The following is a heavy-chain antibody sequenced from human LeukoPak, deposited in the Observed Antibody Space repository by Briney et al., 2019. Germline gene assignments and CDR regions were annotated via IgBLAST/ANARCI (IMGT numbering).Heavy chain of an antibody. J-gene: IGHJ4*02. CDR1: GFTFDDYA. D-gene: IGHD3-9*01. CDR3: ARGGYFDWLLTY. Sequence: GGSLRLSCAASGFTFDDYAMHWVRHAPGKGLEWVSGISWNSGSIGYADSVKGRFTISRDNAKNSLYLQMNSLRAEDTALYYCARGGYFDWLLTYWGQGTLVTVSS. CDR2: ISWNSGSI. V-gene: IGHV3-9*01.